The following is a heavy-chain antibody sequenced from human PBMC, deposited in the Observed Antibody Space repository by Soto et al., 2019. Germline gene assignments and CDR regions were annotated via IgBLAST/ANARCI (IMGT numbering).Heavy chain of an antibody. CDR2: IYYSVST. CDR1: GGSISSYY. V-gene: IGHV4-59*01. CDR3: ARCRDGYSYGYGGYYYYGMDV. J-gene: IGHJ6*02. Sequence: PXATLSLTFTVSGGSISSYYWSWIRQPPGKGLEWIGYIYYSVSTNYNPSLKSRVTISVDTSKNQFSLKLSSVTAADTAVYYCARCRDGYSYGYGGYYYYGMDVWGQGTTATV. D-gene: IGHD5-18*01.